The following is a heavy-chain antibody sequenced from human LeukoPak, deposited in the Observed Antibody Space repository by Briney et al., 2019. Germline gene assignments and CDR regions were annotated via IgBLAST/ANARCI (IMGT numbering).Heavy chain of an antibody. V-gene: IGHV1-18*01. CDR2: ISAYNGNT. CDR3: AGGRSSSSVHDPYYYYYMDV. CDR1: GYTFTSYG. J-gene: IGHJ6*03. D-gene: IGHD6-6*01. Sequence: GASVKVSCKASGYTFTSYGISWVRQAPGQGLEWMGWISAYNGNTNYAQKLQGRVTMTTDTSTRTASMELSSLISEDTAVYYCAGGRSSSSVHDPYYYYYMDVWGKGTTVTVSS.